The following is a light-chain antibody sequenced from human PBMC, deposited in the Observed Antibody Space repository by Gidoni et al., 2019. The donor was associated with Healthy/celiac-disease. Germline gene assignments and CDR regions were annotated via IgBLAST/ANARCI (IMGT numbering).Light chain of an antibody. CDR3: MQALQTPLT. CDR2: LGS. J-gene: IGKJ4*01. CDR1: QSLLHSNGYNY. Sequence: SSQSLLHSNGYNYLDWYLQKPGQSPQLLIYLGSNRASGVPDRFSGSGSGTDFTLKISRVEAEDVGVYYCMQALQTPLTFGGXTKVEIK. V-gene: IGKV2-28*01.